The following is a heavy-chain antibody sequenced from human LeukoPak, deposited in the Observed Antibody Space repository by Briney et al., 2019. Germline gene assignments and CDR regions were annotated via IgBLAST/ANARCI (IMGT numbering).Heavy chain of an antibody. CDR1: GGSISSSSYY. V-gene: IGHV4-39*07. CDR2: IYYSGST. J-gene: IGHJ5*02. D-gene: IGHD6-13*01. CDR3: ARDYFRSSWSRPAWFDP. Sequence: ASETLSLTCTVSGGSISSSSYYWGWIRQPPGKGLEWIGSIYYSGSTYYNPSLKSRVTISVDTSKNQFSLKLSSVTAADTAVYYCARDYFRSSWSRPAWFDPWGQGTLVTVSS.